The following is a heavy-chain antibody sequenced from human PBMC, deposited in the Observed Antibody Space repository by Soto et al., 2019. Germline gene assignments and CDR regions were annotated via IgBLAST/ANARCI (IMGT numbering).Heavy chain of an antibody. CDR3: AHRRSVTVSTARGIFDD. J-gene: IGHJ4*02. CDR2: IYWDDDR. V-gene: IGHV2-5*02. CDR1: GFSLTTSGVG. D-gene: IGHD3-3*01. Sequence: QITLRESGPTLVKPTQTLTLTCTFSGFSLTTSGVGVGWIGQPPGKALEWLAHIYWDDDRRYTPSLKNRLTIARDTSKNQVVLTLTNMDPVDTATYYCAHRRSVTVSTARGIFDDWGQGTLVTVSA.